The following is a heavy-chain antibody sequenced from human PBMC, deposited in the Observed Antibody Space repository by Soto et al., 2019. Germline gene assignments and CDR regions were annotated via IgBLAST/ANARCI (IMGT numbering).Heavy chain of an antibody. CDR1: GGTFSSYA. CDR2: IIPIFGTA. J-gene: IGHJ3*02. V-gene: IGHV1-69*12. Sequence: QVQLVQSGAEVKKPGSSVKVSCKASGGTFSSYAISWVRQAPGQGLEWMGGIIPIFGTANYAQKFRGRVTITADAATSTADMELSSLRSEDTAVYYCARDFVGYCISTSCYDDAFDIWGQGTMVTVSS. CDR3: ARDFVGYCISTSCYDDAFDI. D-gene: IGHD2-2*03.